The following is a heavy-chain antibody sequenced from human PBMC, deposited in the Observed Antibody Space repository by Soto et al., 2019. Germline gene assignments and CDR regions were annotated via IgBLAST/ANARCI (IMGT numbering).Heavy chain of an antibody. CDR2: ISYDGSNK. D-gene: IGHD2-2*01. CDR3: ARDSVVVPAAGLY. V-gene: IGHV3-30-3*01. CDR1: GFTFSSYA. Sequence: PGGSLRLSCAASGFTFSSYAMHWVRQAPGKGLEWVAVISYDGSNKYYADSVKGRFTISRDNSKNTLYLQMNSLRAEDTAVYYCARDSVVVPAAGLYWGQGTLVTVSS. J-gene: IGHJ4*02.